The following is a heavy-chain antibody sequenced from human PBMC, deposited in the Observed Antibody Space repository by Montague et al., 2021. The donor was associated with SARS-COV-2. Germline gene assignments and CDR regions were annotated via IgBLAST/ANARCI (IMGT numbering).Heavy chain of an antibody. D-gene: IGHD6-13*01. CDR2: TYYRSKWYN. V-gene: IGHV6-1*01. J-gene: IGHJ6*02. CDR1: GDSVSSSSAA. Sequence: CAISGDSVSSSSAAWNWIRQSPSRGLEWLGRTYYRSKWYNDYAVSVKSXITINPDTSKNQFSLQLNSVTPEDTAVYYCASGRMVPYSSSWTTLYYYYGMDVWGQGTTVTVSS. CDR3: ASGRMVPYSSSWTTLYYYYGMDV.